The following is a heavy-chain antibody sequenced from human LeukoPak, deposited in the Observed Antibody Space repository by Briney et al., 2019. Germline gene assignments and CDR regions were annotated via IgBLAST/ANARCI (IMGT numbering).Heavy chain of an antibody. CDR2: ISSSSSYI. D-gene: IGHD2-2*01. CDR3: ARSKYQPPHMTYYFDY. Sequence: PGGSLRLSCAASGFTFSSYSMNWVRQAPGKGLEWVSSISSSSSYIYYADSVKGRFTISRDNAKNSLYLQMNSLRAEDTAVYYCARSKYQPPHMTYYFDYWGQGTLVTVSS. CDR1: GFTFSSYS. V-gene: IGHV3-21*01. J-gene: IGHJ4*02.